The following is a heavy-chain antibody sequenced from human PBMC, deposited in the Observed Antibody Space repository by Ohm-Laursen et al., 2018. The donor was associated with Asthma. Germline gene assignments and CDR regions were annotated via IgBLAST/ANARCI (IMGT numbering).Heavy chain of an antibody. Sequence: SLRLSCTASGYTFSRYSIHWVRQVPGKGLEWVAVISYDGSNKYYADSVKGRFTISRDNSKNTLYLQMNSLRAEDTAVYYCAREYDFWSGYPLDYWGQGTLVTVSS. V-gene: IGHV3-30*03. CDR2: ISYDGSNK. J-gene: IGHJ4*02. D-gene: IGHD3-3*01. CDR1: GYTFSRYS. CDR3: AREYDFWSGYPLDY.